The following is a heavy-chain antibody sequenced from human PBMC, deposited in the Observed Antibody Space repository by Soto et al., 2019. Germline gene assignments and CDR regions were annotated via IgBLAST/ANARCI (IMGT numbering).Heavy chain of an antibody. D-gene: IGHD2-2*01. CDR2: LYHGDSDT. CDR3: ARRGSYCSSTSCSWFDH. Sequence: GESLKISSKGSGYSFTSYLIGWVRQMPGKGLEWMEILYHGDSDTRYRSSSQGQVTISADKYISNAYLQWSSLKASDTDMYYCARRGSYCSSTSCSWFDHWGQGTLVTVSS. J-gene: IGHJ5*02. CDR1: GYSFTSYL. V-gene: IGHV5-51*01.